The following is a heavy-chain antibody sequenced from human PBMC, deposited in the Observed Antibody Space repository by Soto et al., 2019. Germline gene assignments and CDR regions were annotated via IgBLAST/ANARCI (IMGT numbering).Heavy chain of an antibody. V-gene: IGHV1-3*05. CDR2: INPGNGDT. J-gene: IGHJ4*02. CDR3: AAGGGGSHY. Sequence: QVQLVQSGAEEKKPGASVKVSCKASGYTFISYAMHWVRQAPGQSLEWMGWINPGNGDTKYSQTLQGRVTLTRDTSASTAYMELTSLSSDDTAVYYCAAGGGGSHYWGQGTLVTVSS. CDR1: GYTFISYA. D-gene: IGHD2-15*01.